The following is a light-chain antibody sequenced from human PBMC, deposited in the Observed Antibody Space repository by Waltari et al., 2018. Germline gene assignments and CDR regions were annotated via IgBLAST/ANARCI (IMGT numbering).Light chain of an antibody. CDR3: HSRDASGVAGS. Sequence: SSELTQDPAVSVAMGQTVRITCQGDSLRRYYASWYQQRPGQPPILVIYDKNNRPSGVPDRFSGSSSHNTGSLTITGAQAEDEAAYYCHSRDASGVAGSFGGGTKLTVL. CDR2: DKN. J-gene: IGLJ2*01. V-gene: IGLV3-19*01. CDR1: SLRRYY.